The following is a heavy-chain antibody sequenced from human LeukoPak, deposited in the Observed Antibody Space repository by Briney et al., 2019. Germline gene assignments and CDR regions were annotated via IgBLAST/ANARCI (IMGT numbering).Heavy chain of an antibody. Sequence: GGSLRLSGAASGFTVSSTYMSWVRQAPGKGLEWVSVIYSGGSTYYADSVKGRFTISRDNSKNTLYLQMNSLRAEDTAVYYCARDSNGGNSYWFDPWGQGTLVTVSS. CDR2: IYSGGST. V-gene: IGHV3-66*01. CDR3: ARDSNGGNSYWFDP. CDR1: GFTVSSTY. D-gene: IGHD4-23*01. J-gene: IGHJ5*02.